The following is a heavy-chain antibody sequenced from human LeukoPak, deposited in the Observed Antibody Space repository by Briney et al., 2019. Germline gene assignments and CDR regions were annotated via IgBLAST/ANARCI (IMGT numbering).Heavy chain of an antibody. CDR3: ARLFGGETTFDY. J-gene: IGHJ4*02. CDR2: INPDGSAE. Sequence: GGSLRLSCAASGFSISNYWMSWVRQGPGKGLEWVASINPDGSAERYVDSVKGRFTISRDNAKNSMYLQMNSLSAEDTDLFYCARLFGGETTFDYWGQGTLVTVSS. CDR1: GFSISNYW. V-gene: IGHV3-7*01. D-gene: IGHD3-10*01.